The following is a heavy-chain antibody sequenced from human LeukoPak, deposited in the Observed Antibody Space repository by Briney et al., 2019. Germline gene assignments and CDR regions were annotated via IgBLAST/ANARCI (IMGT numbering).Heavy chain of an antibody. CDR1: GFTFSSYG. CDR2: SSGSGGTT. V-gene: IGHV3-23*01. Sequence: PGGSLRLSCAASGFTFSSYGMSWVRQAPGKGLEWVSGSSGSGGTTSYADSVKDRFTISRDNSKNTLYLQMNSLRAEDTAVYYCVRPYESSGYHPRAFDILGQGTMVTVSS. CDR3: VRPYESSGYHPRAFDI. D-gene: IGHD3-22*01. J-gene: IGHJ3*02.